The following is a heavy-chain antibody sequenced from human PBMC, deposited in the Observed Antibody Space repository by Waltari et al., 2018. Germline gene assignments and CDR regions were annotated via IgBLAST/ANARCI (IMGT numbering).Heavy chain of an antibody. CDR3: ARNRYCSSTSCRIGYNWFDP. CDR2: IYSGGST. V-gene: IGHV3-53*04. CDR1: GFTVSSNY. D-gene: IGHD2-2*01. Sequence: EVQLVESGGGLVQPGGSLRLSCAASGFTVSSNYMSWVRQAPGKGLEWVSVIYSGGSTYHADSVKGRFTISRHNSKNTLYLQMNSLRAEDTAVYYCARNRYCSSTSCRIGYNWFDPWGQGTLVTVSS. J-gene: IGHJ5*02.